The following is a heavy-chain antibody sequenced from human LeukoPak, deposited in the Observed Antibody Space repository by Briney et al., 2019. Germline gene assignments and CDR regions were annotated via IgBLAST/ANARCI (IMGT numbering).Heavy chain of an antibody. CDR1: GFTFSSCG. J-gene: IGHJ4*02. CDR3: AKDGYSYGEGPGSYFDY. D-gene: IGHD5-18*01. CDR2: ISYGGSNK. V-gene: IGHV3-30*18. Sequence: GGSLRLSCAASGFTFSSCGMHWVRQAPGKGLEWVAVISYGGSNKYYADSVKGRFTISRDNSKNTLYLQMNSLRAEDTAVYYCAKDGYSYGEGPGSYFDYWGQGTLVTVSS.